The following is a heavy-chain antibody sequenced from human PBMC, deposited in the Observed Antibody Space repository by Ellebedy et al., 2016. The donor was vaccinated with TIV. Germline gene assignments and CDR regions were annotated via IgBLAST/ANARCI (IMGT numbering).Heavy chain of an antibody. J-gene: IGHJ4*02. D-gene: IGHD3-22*01. CDR2: IYHLGNT. Sequence: SETLSLTXSVSAGSIDISGYFWGWIRQPPGKGLEWIGSIYHLGNTYYSPSLKTRVLISVDTSKNQFSLRLRSVTAADTAVYYCARHTYFSSGYVDYWGRGTLVTVSS. V-gene: IGHV4-39*07. CDR1: AGSIDISGYF. CDR3: ARHTYFSSGYVDY.